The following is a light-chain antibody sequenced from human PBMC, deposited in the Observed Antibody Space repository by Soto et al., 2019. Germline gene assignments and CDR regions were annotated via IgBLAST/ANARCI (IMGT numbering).Light chain of an antibody. CDR3: QQSYSTPRT. V-gene: IGKV1-39*01. CDR1: QSISSY. Sequence: IQITKSPSSLSASVGDRVTITCRASQSISSYLNWYQQKPGKAPKLLIYAASSLQSGVPSRFSGSGSGTDFTLTISSMQPEDFANYYCQQSYSTPRTFVQGTKVDIK. CDR2: AAS. J-gene: IGKJ1*01.